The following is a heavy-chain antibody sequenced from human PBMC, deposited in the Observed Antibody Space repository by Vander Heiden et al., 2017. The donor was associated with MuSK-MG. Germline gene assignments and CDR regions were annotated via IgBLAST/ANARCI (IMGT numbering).Heavy chain of an antibody. D-gene: IGHD1-26*01. V-gene: IGHV1-3*04. CDR1: GYTFTSYA. CDR3: ARAGGKWNFDN. Sequence: QVQLVQSGAEVKKPGASVKVSCKTSGYTFTSYAIHWVRQAPGQRLEWMGWINTGSANTKSSPEFQGRVTITRDTSAITAYMELSSLRSEDTAVYYCARAGGKWNFDNWGQGPLVTVSS. CDR2: INTGSANT. J-gene: IGHJ4*02.